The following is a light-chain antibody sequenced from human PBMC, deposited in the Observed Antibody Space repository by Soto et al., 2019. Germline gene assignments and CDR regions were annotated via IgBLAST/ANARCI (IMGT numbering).Light chain of an antibody. CDR2: DVS. Sequence: QSVLTQPRSVSGSPGQSVTISCTGTSSDVGGYDFVSWYQQHPGKAPKLMISDVSKRPSGVPDRFSGSKSGNTASLTISGLQAEDEADYYCCCCSYAGSSSFRVLFGGGTKLTVL. CDR1: SSDVGGYDF. V-gene: IGLV2-11*01. CDR3: CSYAGSSSFRVL. J-gene: IGLJ2*01.